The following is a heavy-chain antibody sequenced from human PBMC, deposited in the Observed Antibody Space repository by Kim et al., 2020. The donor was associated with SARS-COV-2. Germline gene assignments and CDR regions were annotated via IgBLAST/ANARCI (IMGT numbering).Heavy chain of an antibody. Sequence: SETLSLTCAVYGGSFSGYYWSWIRQPPGKGLAWIGEINHSGSTNYNPSLKSRVTISVDTSKNQFSLKLSSVTAADTAVYYCARAILYYYDSSGYYPLGGYGMDVWGQGTTVTVSS. D-gene: IGHD3-22*01. CDR2: INHSGST. V-gene: IGHV4-34*01. CDR1: GGSFSGYY. CDR3: ARAILYYYDSSGYYPLGGYGMDV. J-gene: IGHJ6*02.